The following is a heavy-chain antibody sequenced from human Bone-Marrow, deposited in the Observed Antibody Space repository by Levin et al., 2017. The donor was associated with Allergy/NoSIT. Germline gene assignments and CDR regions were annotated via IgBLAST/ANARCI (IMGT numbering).Heavy chain of an antibody. CDR1: GFTSSSYS. CDR2: ISSNSGTK. D-gene: IGHD2-15*01. CDR3: VRARQDSLIDY. V-gene: IGHV3-48*04. Sequence: GGSLRLSCAASGFTSSSYSMNWVRQAPGKGLEWVSYISSNSGTKLYADSVKGRFTISRDGAKNSLFLQMNSLRAEDTAMYYCVRARQDSLIDYWGQGTLVTVSS. J-gene: IGHJ4*02.